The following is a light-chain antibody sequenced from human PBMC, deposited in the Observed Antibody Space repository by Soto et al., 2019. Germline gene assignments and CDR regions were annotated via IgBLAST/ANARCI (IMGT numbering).Light chain of an antibody. V-gene: IGLV2-8*01. Sequence: QSVLTQPPSASGSPGQSVTISCTGTSSDVADYNYVSWYQQYPGKAPKLMIYEVSKRPSGVPDRFSGSKSGNTASLTVSGLQAEDEAEYYCSSYAGSNNWVFGGGTKLTVL. J-gene: IGLJ3*02. CDR3: SSYAGSNNWV. CDR2: EVS. CDR1: SSDVADYNY.